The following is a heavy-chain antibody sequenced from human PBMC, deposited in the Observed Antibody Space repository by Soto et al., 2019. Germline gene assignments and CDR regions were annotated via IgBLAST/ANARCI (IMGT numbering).Heavy chain of an antibody. J-gene: IGHJ6*02. V-gene: IGHV3-23*01. D-gene: IGHD7-27*01. CDR2: ITGSGERS. CDR3: AVHLGQNYYTVDV. CDR1: GFTFNNFV. Sequence: PGGSLRLSCAASGFTFNNFVMTWVRQVPGKGLEWVSSITGSGERSYYAASVKGRFTISRDNSKHTLFLQMSSLGADDTAVYFCAVHLGQNYYTVDVWGQGTTVTVSS.